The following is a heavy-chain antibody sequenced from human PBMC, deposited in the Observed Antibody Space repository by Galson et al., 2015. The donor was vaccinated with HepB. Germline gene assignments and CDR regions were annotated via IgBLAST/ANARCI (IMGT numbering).Heavy chain of an antibody. CDR1: GFTFSSYW. V-gene: IGHV3-7*01. Sequence: SLRLSCAASGFTFSSYWMSWVRQAPGKGLEWVANIKQDGSEKCYVDSVKGRFTISRDDAKNSLYLQMNSLRAEDTAVYYCARDKGDVVVPAAPGPNWFDPWGQGTLVTVSS. CDR2: IKQDGSEK. D-gene: IGHD2-2*01. CDR3: ARDKGDVVVPAAPGPNWFDP. J-gene: IGHJ5*02.